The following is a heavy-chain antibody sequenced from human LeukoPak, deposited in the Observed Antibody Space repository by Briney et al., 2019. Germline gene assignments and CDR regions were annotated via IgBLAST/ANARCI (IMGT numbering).Heavy chain of an antibody. J-gene: IGHJ4*02. Sequence: SETLSLTCTVSGGSIGSYYWSWIRQPPGKGLEGSGYINYSGSTNYNTSLKSRVTISEDTSKNKFSLKLSSVPAADTAVYYCARHYCSSTTCYARIIDYWGQGTLVTVSS. CDR3: ARHYCSSTTCYARIIDY. D-gene: IGHD2-2*01. V-gene: IGHV4-59*08. CDR2: INYSGST. CDR1: GGSIGSYY.